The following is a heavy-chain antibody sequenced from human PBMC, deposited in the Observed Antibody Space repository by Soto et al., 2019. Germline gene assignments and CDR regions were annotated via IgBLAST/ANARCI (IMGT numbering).Heavy chain of an antibody. D-gene: IGHD3-10*01. CDR2: IIPIFGTA. V-gene: IGHV1-69*13. Sequence: GASVKVSCKASGGTFSSYAISWVRQAPGQGLEWMGGIIPIFGTANYAQKFQGRVTITADESTSTAYMELSSLRSEDTAVYYCAKIGKWFGELLAPYYYYGMDVWGQGTTVTVSS. CDR1: GGTFSSYA. J-gene: IGHJ6*02. CDR3: AKIGKWFGELLAPYYYYGMDV.